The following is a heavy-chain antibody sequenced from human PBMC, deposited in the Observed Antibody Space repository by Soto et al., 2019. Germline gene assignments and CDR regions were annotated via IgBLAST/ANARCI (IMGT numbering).Heavy chain of an antibody. J-gene: IGHJ4*02. V-gene: IGHV4-31*03. D-gene: IGHD5-12*01. CDR2: IYYSGST. CDR3: AREGDRWLQSPTPFDY. Sequence: SETLSLTCTVSGGSISSGGYYWSWIRQHPGKGLEWIGYIYYSGSTYYNPSLKSRVTISVDTSKNQFSLKLSSVTAADTAVYYCAREGDRWLQSPTPFDYWGQGTLVTVSS. CDR1: GGSISSGGYY.